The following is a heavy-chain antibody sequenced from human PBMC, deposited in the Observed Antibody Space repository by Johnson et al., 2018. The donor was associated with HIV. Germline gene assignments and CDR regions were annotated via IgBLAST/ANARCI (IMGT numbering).Heavy chain of an antibody. J-gene: IGHJ3*02. D-gene: IGHD6-6*01. CDR2: INWNGGST. Sequence: VQLVESGGGVVRPGGSLRLSCAASGFTFDDYGMSWVRQAPGKGLEWVSGINWNGGSTGYADSVKGRFTISRDNAKNSLYLQMNSLRAEDTALYYCARREDSRVSPLLGAFDIWGQGTMVTVSS. CDR3: ARREDSRVSPLLGAFDI. V-gene: IGHV3-20*04. CDR1: GFTFDDYG.